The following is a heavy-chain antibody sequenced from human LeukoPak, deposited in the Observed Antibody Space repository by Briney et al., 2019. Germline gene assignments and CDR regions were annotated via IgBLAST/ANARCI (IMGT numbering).Heavy chain of an antibody. CDR2: MNPNSGNT. CDR1: GYTFTSYD. Sequence: ASVKVSCKASGYTFTSYDISWVRQATGQGLEWMGWMNPNSGNTGYAQKFQGRVTMTRNTSISTAYMELSSLRSEDTAVYYCARGRGRGRGYSYGYADYWGQGTLVTVSS. CDR3: ARGRGRGRGYSYGYADY. V-gene: IGHV1-8*01. D-gene: IGHD5-18*01. J-gene: IGHJ4*02.